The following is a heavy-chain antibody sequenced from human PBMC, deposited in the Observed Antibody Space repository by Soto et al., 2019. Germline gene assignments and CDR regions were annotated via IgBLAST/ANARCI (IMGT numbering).Heavy chain of an antibody. Sequence: QVQIVQSGAEEKKPGASVKVSCKASGYTFTSFAMHWVRQAPGQRLEWMGWINGGNGNTKYSQKFQGRVTISRDTSASTVYMELSSLRSEDTAVYFCVRDRAWFGELSRVWDVWGQGTTVTVSS. D-gene: IGHD3-10*01. CDR2: INGGNGNT. CDR3: VRDRAWFGELSRVWDV. CDR1: GYTFTSFA. J-gene: IGHJ6*02. V-gene: IGHV1-3*05.